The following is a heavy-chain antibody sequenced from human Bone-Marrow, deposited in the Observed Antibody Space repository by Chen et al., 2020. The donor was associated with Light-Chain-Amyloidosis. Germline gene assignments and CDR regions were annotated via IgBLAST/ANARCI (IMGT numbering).Heavy chain of an antibody. J-gene: IGHJ4*02. V-gene: IGHV4-38-2*01. D-gene: IGHD1-26*01. CDR1: GYSISSGYY. CDR3: AYAKIVGVSS. Sequence: QVQLQESGPGPVKPSETLSLTCAVSGYSISSGYYWGWIRQPPGKGLEWIGSIYHSGSTYYNPSLKSRVTISVDTSKNQFSLKLSSVTAADTAVYYCAYAKIVGVSSWGQGTLVTVSS. CDR2: IYHSGST.